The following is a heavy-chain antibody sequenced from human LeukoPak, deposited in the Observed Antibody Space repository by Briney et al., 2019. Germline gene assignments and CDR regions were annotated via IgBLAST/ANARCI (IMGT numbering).Heavy chain of an antibody. CDR3: ARSSVYYGSGSYNNWFDP. Sequence: GGSLRLSCAASGFTFSSYSMNWVRQAPGKGLEWVSYISSSSSTIYYADSVKGRFTISRDNAKNSLYLQMNSLRDEDTAVYYCARSSVYYGSGSYNNWFDPWGQGTLVTVSS. CDR2: ISSSSSTI. CDR1: GFTFSSYS. D-gene: IGHD3-10*01. J-gene: IGHJ5*02. V-gene: IGHV3-48*02.